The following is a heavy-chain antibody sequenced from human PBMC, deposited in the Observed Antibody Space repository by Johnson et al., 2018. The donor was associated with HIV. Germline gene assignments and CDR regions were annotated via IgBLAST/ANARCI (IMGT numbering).Heavy chain of an antibody. CDR3: ARGGLGGIGDPDAFDI. D-gene: IGHD2-21*01. CDR2: ISYDGSNK. Sequence: QVQLVESGGGVVQPGRSLRLSCAASGFTFSSYAMHWVRQAPGKGLEWVAVISYDGSNKYYADSVKGRFTISRDNAKNSLYLQMNSRRAEDTAVYYWARGGLGGIGDPDAFDIWGQGTMVTVSS. J-gene: IGHJ3*02. V-gene: IGHV3-30*04. CDR1: GFTFSSYA.